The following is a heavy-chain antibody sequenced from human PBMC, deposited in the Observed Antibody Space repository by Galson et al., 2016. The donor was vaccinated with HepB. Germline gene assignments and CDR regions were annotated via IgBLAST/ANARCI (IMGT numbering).Heavy chain of an antibody. CDR1: GLTFSRFW. D-gene: IGHD1-14*01. Sequence: SLRLSCAVSGLTFSRFWMSWVRQAPGKGPEWVASINEDGTEKYHVDSATGRFTISRDNAKNAFYLQMNSLRDEDTAVYFCARGHHALEVCGQGTAVRVSS. CDR2: INEDGTEK. V-gene: IGHV3-7*01. CDR3: ARGHHALEV. J-gene: IGHJ6*02.